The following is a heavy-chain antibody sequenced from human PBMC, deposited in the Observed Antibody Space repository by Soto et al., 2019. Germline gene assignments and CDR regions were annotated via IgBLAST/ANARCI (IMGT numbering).Heavy chain of an antibody. CDR2: IYYTGST. CDR3: ASRNSFLLHAFDI. J-gene: IGHJ3*02. Sequence: QVQLQESGPGRVRPSETLSLTCTVSGVSVANGDYYWGWIRQPPGKGLEWIAYIYYTGSTYYHPSLKSRLALSVDTAKNQVSLNLTSVTAADTAVYYCASRNSFLLHAFDIWGQGTVVTVSS. CDR1: GVSVANGDYY. V-gene: IGHV4-30-4*01. D-gene: IGHD2-2*01.